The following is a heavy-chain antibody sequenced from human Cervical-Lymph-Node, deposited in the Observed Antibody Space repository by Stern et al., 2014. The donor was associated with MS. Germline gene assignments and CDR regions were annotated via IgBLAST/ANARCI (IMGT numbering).Heavy chain of an antibody. J-gene: IGHJ4*02. V-gene: IGHV4-59*01. Sequence: VQLVQSGPGLVKPSETLSLTCTFSGGSISSYFWTWIRQPPGKGLEWIGYVYYTGTTNYNPSLKGRATISSDTSKNQFSLKLSSVTAADTAVYYCARDSSTFPRVLTDWGQGILVTVSS. CDR1: GGSISSYF. CDR2: VYYTGTT. CDR3: ARDSSTFPRVLTD. D-gene: IGHD2-8*01.